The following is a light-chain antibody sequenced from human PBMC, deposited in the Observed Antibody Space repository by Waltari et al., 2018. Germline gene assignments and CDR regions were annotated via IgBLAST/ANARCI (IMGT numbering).Light chain of an antibody. CDR2: DAY. J-gene: IGKJ1*01. Sequence: EIEMTQSPATLSVSPGERATLSCRASQSVGSKLAWYQQKPGQAPRLLIYDAYTRATGSPARVSGSGSGTEFTLTISSLQSDDFAVYHCLQYSHWPPWTFGQGTKVEIK. CDR1: QSVGSK. V-gene: IGKV3-15*01. CDR3: LQYSHWPPWT.